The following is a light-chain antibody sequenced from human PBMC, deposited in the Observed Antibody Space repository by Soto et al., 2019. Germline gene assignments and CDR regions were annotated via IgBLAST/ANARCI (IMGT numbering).Light chain of an antibody. CDR3: CSFAVGSTLV. J-gene: IGLJ2*01. CDR2: EGS. Sequence: QSALTQPASVSGSPGQSITISCTGTSSDVGTYNLVSWHQHHPGKAPKLIIYEGSKRPSGVSNRFSGSKSGNTASLTISGLQAEDEADYYCCSFAVGSTLVFGGGTKGTVL. CDR1: SSDVGTYNL. V-gene: IGLV2-23*01.